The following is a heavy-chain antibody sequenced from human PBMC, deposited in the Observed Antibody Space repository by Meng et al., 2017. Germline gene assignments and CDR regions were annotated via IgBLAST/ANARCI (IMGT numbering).Heavy chain of an antibody. D-gene: IGHD2-8*02. Sequence: VLRQQSGPGPVNPPQTLPLTCAISGDSVSSNSASLNWIRQSPSRGLEWLGRTYYRSKWYNDYAVSVKSRITINPDTSKNQFSLQLNSVTPEDTAVYYCARGVVYAISYFDYWGQGTLVTVSS. CDR3: ARGVVYAISYFDY. CDR2: TYYRSKWYN. CDR1: GDSVSSNSAS. J-gene: IGHJ4*02. V-gene: IGHV6-1*01.